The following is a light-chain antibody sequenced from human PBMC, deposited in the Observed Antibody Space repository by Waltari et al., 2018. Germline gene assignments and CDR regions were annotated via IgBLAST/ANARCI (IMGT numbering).Light chain of an antibody. CDR3: GTWDDSLNGRWV. V-gene: IGLV1-44*01. CDR1: ASNIGNNV. CDR2: RND. J-gene: IGLJ3*02. Sequence: QSVLTQPPSASGTPGQRVIISCSGTASNIGNNVVNWYQQLPGKAPKLFIYRNDLRPSGGPYRFSGSKSGTSASLGISGLQSEDEADYYCGTWDDSLNGRWVFGGGTKVTV.